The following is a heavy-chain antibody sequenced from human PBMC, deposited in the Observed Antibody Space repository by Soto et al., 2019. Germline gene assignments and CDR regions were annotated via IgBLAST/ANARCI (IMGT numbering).Heavy chain of an antibody. Sequence: QVQLQESGPGLVKPSETLSLTCTVSGGSISSYYWSWIRQPPGKGLEWIGYIYYSGSTNYNPSLRSLVTISVDTSKNQFSLKLSSVSAADTAVYYCAGDRLYGMDVWGQGTTVTVSS. D-gene: IGHD6-25*01. CDR3: AGDRLYGMDV. J-gene: IGHJ6*02. V-gene: IGHV4-59*01. CDR1: GGSISSYY. CDR2: IYYSGST.